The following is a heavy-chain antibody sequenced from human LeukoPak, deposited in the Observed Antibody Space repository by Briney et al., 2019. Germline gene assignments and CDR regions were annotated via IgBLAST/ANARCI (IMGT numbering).Heavy chain of an antibody. CDR2: ISPTGSTT. CDR3: VRDLEVQYSFGYHY. CDR1: GFSFSGYW. Sequence: GGSLRLSCTASGFSFSGYWMHWARQLPGKGLVWVSRISPTGSTTSYADSVKGRFTVSRDNAKNTLYLQVNNLRAEDTAVYYCVRDLEVQYSFGYHYWGQGSLVAVSS. J-gene: IGHJ4*02. D-gene: IGHD5-18*01. V-gene: IGHV3-74*01.